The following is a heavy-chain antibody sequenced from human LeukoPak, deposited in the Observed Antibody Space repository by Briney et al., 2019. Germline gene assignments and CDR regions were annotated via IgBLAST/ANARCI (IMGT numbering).Heavy chain of an antibody. V-gene: IGHV3-30-3*01. D-gene: IGHD3-16*02. J-gene: IGHJ4*02. Sequence: GRSLRLSCAASGFTFSSYAMHWVRQAPGKGLEWVAVISYDGSNKYYADSVKGRFTISRDNSKNTLYLQMNSLRAEDTAVYYCARGLSIMITFGGVIASPFDYWGQGTLVTVSS. CDR2: ISYDGSNK. CDR1: GFTFSSYA. CDR3: ARGLSIMITFGGVIASPFDY.